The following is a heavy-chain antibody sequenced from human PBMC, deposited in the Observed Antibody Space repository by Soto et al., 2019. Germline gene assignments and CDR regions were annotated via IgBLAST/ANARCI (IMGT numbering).Heavy chain of an antibody. D-gene: IGHD3-22*01. J-gene: IGHJ4*02. V-gene: IGHV3-30*03. CDR1: GFTFSSYG. Sequence: GGSLRLSCAASGFTFSSYGMHWVRQAPGKGLEWVAVISYDGSNKYYADSVKGRFTISRDNSKNTLYLQMNSLRAEDTAVYYCATQYYYDSSGYYPPYYFDYWGQGTLVTVSS. CDR2: ISYDGSNK. CDR3: ATQYYYDSSGYYPPYYFDY.